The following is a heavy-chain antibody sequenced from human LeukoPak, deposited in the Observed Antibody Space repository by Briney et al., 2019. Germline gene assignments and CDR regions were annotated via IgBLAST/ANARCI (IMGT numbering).Heavy chain of an antibody. CDR1: GGTFSSYA. V-gene: IGHV1-69*01. Sequence: SVKVSCKASGGTFSSYAISWARQAPGQGLEWMGGIIPIFGTANYAQKFQGRVTITVDESTSTAYMELSSLRSEDTAVYYCAILGVAAAGRHNWFDPWGQGTLVTVSS. CDR3: AILGVAAAGRHNWFDP. D-gene: IGHD6-13*01. CDR2: IIPIFGTA. J-gene: IGHJ5*02.